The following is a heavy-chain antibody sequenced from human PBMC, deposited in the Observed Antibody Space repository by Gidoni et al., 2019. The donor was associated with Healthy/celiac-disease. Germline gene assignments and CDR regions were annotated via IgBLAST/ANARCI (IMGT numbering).Heavy chain of an antibody. D-gene: IGHD1-26*01. CDR2: INPSGGST. V-gene: IGHV1-46*01. J-gene: IGHJ6*03. CDR3: ARASQVGATDYYYYYMDV. CDR1: GYTFTSYY. Sequence: QVQLVQSGAEVKKPGASVKVSCKASGYTFTSYYMHWVRQAPGQGLEWMGIINPSGGSTSYEQKFQGRVTMTRDTSTSTVYMELSSLRSEDTAVYYCARASQVGATDYYYYYMDVWGKGTTVTVSS.